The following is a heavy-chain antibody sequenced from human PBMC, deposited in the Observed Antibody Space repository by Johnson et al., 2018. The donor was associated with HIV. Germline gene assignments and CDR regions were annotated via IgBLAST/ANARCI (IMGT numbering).Heavy chain of an antibody. Sequence: QVQLVESGGGVVQPGRSLRLSCPASGFTFSNYAMHWVRQAPGKGLEWVAVISYDGSNKYYADSVKGRFTVSSDNSKNTLCLQMNSLRAEDTAVYYCARHNALDIWGQGTMVTVSS. CDR2: ISYDGSNK. CDR3: ARHNALDI. V-gene: IGHV3-30*14. J-gene: IGHJ3*02. CDR1: GFTFSNYA.